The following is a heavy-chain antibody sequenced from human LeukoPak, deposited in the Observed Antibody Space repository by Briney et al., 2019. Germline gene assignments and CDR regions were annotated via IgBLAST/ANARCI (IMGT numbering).Heavy chain of an antibody. CDR1: GGSISSYY. CDR2: IYYSGST. Sequence: SETLSLTCTVSGGSISSYYWSWIRQPPGKGLEWIGYIYYSGSTNYNPPLKSRVTISVDTSKNQFSLKLSSVTAADTAVYYCARDMAHVGELGDYEDAYYYYGMDVWGKGTTVTVSS. J-gene: IGHJ6*04. V-gene: IGHV4-59*01. D-gene: IGHD4-17*01. CDR3: ARDMAHVGELGDYEDAYYYYGMDV.